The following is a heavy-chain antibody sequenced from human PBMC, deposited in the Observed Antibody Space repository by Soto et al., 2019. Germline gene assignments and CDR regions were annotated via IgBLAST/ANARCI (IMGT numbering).Heavy chain of an antibody. Sequence: GGSLRLSCAASGFTFSNAWMSWVRQAPGKGLEWVGRIKSKTDGGTTDYAAPVKGRFTISRDDSKNTLYLQMNSLKTEDTAVYYCTTAPSGYYDSSGNYGVDYWGQGTLVTVLL. CDR3: TTAPSGYYDSSGNYGVDY. V-gene: IGHV3-15*01. CDR1: GFTFSNAW. D-gene: IGHD3-22*01. CDR2: IKSKTDGGTT. J-gene: IGHJ4*02.